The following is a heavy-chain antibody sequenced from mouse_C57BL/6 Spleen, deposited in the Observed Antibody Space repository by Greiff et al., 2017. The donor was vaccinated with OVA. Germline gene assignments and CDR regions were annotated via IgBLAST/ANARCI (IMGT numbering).Heavy chain of an antibody. D-gene: IGHD1-1*01. Sequence: VQLVESGPGLVAPSQSLSITCTVSGFSLTSYAISWVRQPPGKGLEWLGVIWTGGGTNYNSALKSRLSISKDNAKSQVFLKMNSLQTDDTARYYCARTLYGSSYQYYFDYWGQGTTLTVSS. CDR3: ARTLYGSSYQYYFDY. J-gene: IGHJ2*01. CDR2: IWTGGGT. V-gene: IGHV2-9-1*01. CDR1: GFSLTSYA.